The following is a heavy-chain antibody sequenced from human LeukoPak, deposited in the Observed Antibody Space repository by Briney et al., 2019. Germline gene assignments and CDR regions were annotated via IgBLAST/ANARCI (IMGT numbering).Heavy chain of an antibody. V-gene: IGHV3-21*01. CDR2: ISSSSSYI. D-gene: IGHD5-12*01. Sequence: PGGSLRLSCAASGFTFSSYSMNWVRQAPGKGLEWVSSISSSSSYIYYADSVKGRFTISRDNAKNSLYLQMNSLRAEDTAVYYCAREGPGYDPASLDYWGQGTLVTVSS. J-gene: IGHJ4*02. CDR3: AREGPGYDPASLDY. CDR1: GFTFSSYS.